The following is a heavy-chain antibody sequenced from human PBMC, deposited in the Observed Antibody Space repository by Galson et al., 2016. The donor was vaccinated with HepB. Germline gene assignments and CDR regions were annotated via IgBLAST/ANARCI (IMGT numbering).Heavy chain of an antibody. J-gene: IGHJ4*02. Sequence: SLRLSCAASGFTFGSYGMTWVRQAPGKGLAWVSAISDTGDSSHYADSVKGRFTISRDNSKNALYLQMNGLRAEDTAVYYCAKDDGGIGYNPFDSWGQGTLVTVSS. D-gene: IGHD2-15*01. CDR2: ISDTGDSS. V-gene: IGHV3-23*01. CDR1: GFTFGSYG. CDR3: AKDDGGIGYNPFDS.